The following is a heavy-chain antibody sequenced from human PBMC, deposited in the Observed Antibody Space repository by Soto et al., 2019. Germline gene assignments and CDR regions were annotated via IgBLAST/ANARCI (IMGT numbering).Heavy chain of an antibody. CDR1: GFTFDDYA. D-gene: IGHD2-15*01. V-gene: IGHV3-9*01. CDR3: AKDIGDGAATRVDY. Sequence: DVQLVESGGGLVQPGRSLRLSCAASGFTFDDYAMHWVRQAPGKGLEWVSGISWNSGSIGYADSVKGRFTISRDNAKNSLYLQMNSLRAEDTALYYCAKDIGDGAATRVDYWGQGTLVTVSS. CDR2: ISWNSGSI. J-gene: IGHJ4*02.